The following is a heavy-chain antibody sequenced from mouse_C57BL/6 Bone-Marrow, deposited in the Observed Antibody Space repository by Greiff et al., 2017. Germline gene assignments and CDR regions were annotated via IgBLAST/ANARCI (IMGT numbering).Heavy chain of an antibody. CDR2: IWWDDAK. CDR3: ARTRDYGRFDY. CDR1: GFSLSTFGMG. Sequence: QVTLIVSGPGILQPSQTLRLTCSFSGFSLSTFGMGVGWIRQPSGKGLEWLAPIWWDDAKYSNPAMKRLLTIPKDTSKNQEFHKIDNVDTADTATYYCARTRDYGRFDYWGQGTTLTVSS. D-gene: IGHD1-1*01. J-gene: IGHJ2*01. V-gene: IGHV8-8*01.